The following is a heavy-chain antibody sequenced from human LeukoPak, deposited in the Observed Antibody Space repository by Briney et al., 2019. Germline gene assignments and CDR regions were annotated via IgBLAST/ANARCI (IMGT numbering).Heavy chain of an antibody. D-gene: IGHD2-15*01. V-gene: IGHV4-34*01. J-gene: IGHJ5*02. Sequence: SETLSLTCAVYGGSFSGYYWSWIRQPPGKGLEWIGEINHSGSTNYNPSLKSRVTISVDTSKNQFSLKLSSVTAADPAVYYCAREDSLARGWFDPWGQGTLVTVSS. CDR2: INHSGST. CDR3: AREDSLARGWFDP. CDR1: GGSFSGYY.